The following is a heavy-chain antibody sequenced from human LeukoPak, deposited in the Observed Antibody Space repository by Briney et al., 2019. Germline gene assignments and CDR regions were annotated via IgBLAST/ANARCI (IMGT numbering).Heavy chain of an antibody. Sequence: PSETLSLTCTVSGGSLSSYYWSWIRQPPGKGLEWIGYIYYSGSTNYNPSLKSRVTISVDTSKNQFSLKLSSVTAADTAVYYCAKIGDAGLGSHDYWGQGTLVTISS. CDR2: IYYSGST. CDR3: AKIGDAGLGSHDY. J-gene: IGHJ4*02. CDR1: GGSLSSYY. D-gene: IGHD3-10*01. V-gene: IGHV4-59*08.